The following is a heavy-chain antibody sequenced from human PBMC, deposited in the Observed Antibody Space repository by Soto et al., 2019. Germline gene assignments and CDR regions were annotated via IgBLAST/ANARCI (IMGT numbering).Heavy chain of an antibody. CDR3: ARGAEYQLLSRDYFYGMDV. Sequence: GGSLRLSCGASGFTFNSHGMHWVRQAPGKGLEWVAVISYEGSNNFYAESVKGRFTISRDNSKNTLYLQMNSLRREDTAVYYCARGAEYQLLSRDYFYGMDVWGQGTTVTVSS. V-gene: IGHV3-30*03. CDR2: ISYEGSNN. D-gene: IGHD2-2*01. J-gene: IGHJ6*02. CDR1: GFTFNSHG.